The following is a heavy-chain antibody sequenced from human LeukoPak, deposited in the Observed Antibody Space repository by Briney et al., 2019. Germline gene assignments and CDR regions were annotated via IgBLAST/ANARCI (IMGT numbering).Heavy chain of an antibody. CDR1: GGSISSGSYY. CDR2: IYTSGST. J-gene: IGHJ5*02. D-gene: IGHD2-2*01. CDR3: ARAFYCSSTSCYYNWFDP. Sequence: SETLSLTCTVSGGSISSGSYYWSWIRQPAGTGLEWIGRIYTSGSTNYNPSLKSRVTISVDTSKNQFSLKLSSVTAADTAVYYCARAFYCSSTSCYYNWFDPWGQGTLVTVSS. V-gene: IGHV4-61*02.